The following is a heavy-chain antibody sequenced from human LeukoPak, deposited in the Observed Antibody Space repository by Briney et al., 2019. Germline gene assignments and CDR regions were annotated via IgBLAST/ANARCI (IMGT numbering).Heavy chain of an antibody. V-gene: IGHV4-59*01. J-gene: IGHJ4*02. CDR2: IYYSGST. Sequence: SETLSLTCTVSGGSISSYYWSWIRQSPGKGLEWIGYIYYSGSTSYSPSLKSRVTISVDTSKNQFSLKLSSVTAADTAVYYCASRGDCSSTSCSLRYWGQGTLVTVSS. CDR1: GGSISSYY. D-gene: IGHD2-2*01. CDR3: ASRGDCSSTSCSLRY.